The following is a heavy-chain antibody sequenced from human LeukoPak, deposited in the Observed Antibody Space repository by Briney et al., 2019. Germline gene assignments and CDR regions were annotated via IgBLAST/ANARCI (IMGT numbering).Heavy chain of an antibody. CDR2: VYYSGST. CDR1: NGSISSGDYF. CDR3: ARSWAYDSSGYSYFDY. Sequence: PSQTLSLTCTVSNGSISSGDYFWSWIRQLPGKGLEWIGYVYYSGSTYYNPSLKIRVTISLDTSKSQFSLNLSSVTAADTAVYYCARSWAYDSSGYSYFDYWGQGTLVTVSS. J-gene: IGHJ4*02. D-gene: IGHD3-22*01. V-gene: IGHV4-31*03.